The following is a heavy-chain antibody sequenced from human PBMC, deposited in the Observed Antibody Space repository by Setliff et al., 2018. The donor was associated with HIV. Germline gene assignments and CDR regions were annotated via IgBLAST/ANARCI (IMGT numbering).Heavy chain of an antibody. D-gene: IGHD1-26*01. CDR3: ATMGGQGTHFDY. CDR1: GASISSGRYY. Sequence: PSETLSLTCSISGASISSGRYYWTWIRQPAGKGLEWIGHVFHTGSTNYNSSLKSRLTISTDTSKNQFHLNLSSVTVTDTAVYYCATMGGQGTHFDYWGQGTLVTVSS. V-gene: IGHV4-61*09. J-gene: IGHJ4*02. CDR2: VFHTGST.